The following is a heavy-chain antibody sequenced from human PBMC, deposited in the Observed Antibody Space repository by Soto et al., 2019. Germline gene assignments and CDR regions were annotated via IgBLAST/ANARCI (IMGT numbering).Heavy chain of an antibody. CDR3: ARDQGLIAARLFDY. CDR2: ISAYNGNT. D-gene: IGHD6-6*01. J-gene: IGHJ4*02. V-gene: IGHV1-18*01. Sequence: ASVKVSCKASGYTSTSYGISWVRQAPGQRLEWMGWISAYNGNTNYAQKLQGRVTMTTDTSTSTAYMELRSLRSDDTAVYYCARDQGLIAARLFDYWGQGTLVTVSS. CDR1: GYTSTSYG.